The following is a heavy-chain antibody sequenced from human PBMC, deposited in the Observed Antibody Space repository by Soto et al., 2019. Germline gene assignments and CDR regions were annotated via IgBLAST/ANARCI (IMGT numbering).Heavy chain of an antibody. Sequence: SETLSLTCAVSGGSISSSNWWSWVRQPPGKGLEWIGEIYHSGSTNYNPSLKSRVTISVDTSKNQFSLKLSSVTAADTAVYYCARGDSMVRGVMSYYYYYGMDVWGQGTTVTV. CDR2: IYHSGST. J-gene: IGHJ6*02. CDR3: ARGDSMVRGVMSYYYYYGMDV. D-gene: IGHD3-10*01. V-gene: IGHV4-4*02. CDR1: GGSISSSNW.